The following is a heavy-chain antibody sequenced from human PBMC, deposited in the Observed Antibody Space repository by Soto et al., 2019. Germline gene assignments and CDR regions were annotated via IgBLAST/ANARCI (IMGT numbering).Heavy chain of an antibody. CDR3: AKLPAAQSYFDF. J-gene: IGHJ4*02. V-gene: IGHV3-23*01. CDR1: GFTFITHA. CDR2: ISGSGGST. Sequence: EVQLLDSGGGLVQPGGSLRLSCAASGFTFITHAMSWVRQAPGKGLEWVSIISGSGGSTYYPDSVKGRFTISRDNSKNTLYLQMNSLRADDTAVYYCAKLPAAQSYFDFWGQGTLVTVSS. D-gene: IGHD2-2*01.